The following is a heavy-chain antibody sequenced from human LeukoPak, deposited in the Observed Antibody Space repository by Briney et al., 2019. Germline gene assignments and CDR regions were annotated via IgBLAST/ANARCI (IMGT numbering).Heavy chain of an antibody. D-gene: IGHD2-21*01. CDR1: EFTFSSYW. J-gene: IGHJ6*02. CDR3: ARYCGGDCYGMDV. Sequence: GGSLRLSCTASEFTFSSYWMSWVRQAPGKGLEWVANIKQDGSEKDYVDSVKGRFTISRDNAKNSLYLQLNNLRAEDTAVYYCARYCGGDCYGMDVWGQGTAVTVSS. CDR2: IKQDGSEK. V-gene: IGHV3-7*01.